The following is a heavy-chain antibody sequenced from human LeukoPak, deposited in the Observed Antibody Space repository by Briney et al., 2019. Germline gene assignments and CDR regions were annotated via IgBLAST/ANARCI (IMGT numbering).Heavy chain of an antibody. Sequence: GGSLRLSCAASGFTFSSYEMNWVRQAPGKGLEWVSYISSSGSTIYYADSVKGRFTISRDNAKNSLYLQMNSLRAADTAAYYCARGLIAAAGTLDYWGQGTLVTVSS. D-gene: IGHD6-13*01. CDR3: ARGLIAAAGTLDY. V-gene: IGHV3-48*03. CDR1: GFTFSSYE. CDR2: ISSSGSTI. J-gene: IGHJ4*02.